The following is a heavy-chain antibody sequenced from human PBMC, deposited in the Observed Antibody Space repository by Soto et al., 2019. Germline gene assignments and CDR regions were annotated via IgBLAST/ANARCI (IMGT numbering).Heavy chain of an antibody. J-gene: IGHJ4*02. CDR2: ISGSGGST. D-gene: IGHD3-9*01. CDR1: GFTFSSYA. CDR3: AKVGSGYDILTGYLPEY. V-gene: IGHV3-23*01. Sequence: GGSLRLSCAASGFTFSSYAMSWVRQAPGKGLEWVSAISGSGGSTYYADSVKGRFTISRDNSKNTLYLQMNSLRAEDTAVYYCAKVGSGYDILTGYLPEYWGQGTLVTVSS.